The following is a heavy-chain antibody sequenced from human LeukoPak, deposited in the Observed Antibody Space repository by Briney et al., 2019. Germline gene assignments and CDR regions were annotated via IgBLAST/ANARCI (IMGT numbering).Heavy chain of an antibody. Sequence: GGSLRLSCAASGFTFSSYEMNWVRQAPGKGLEWVSYISSSGSTIYYADSVKGRFTISRDNAKNSLYLQMNSLRAEDTAVYYCARARFGELEPWGQGTLVTVSS. CDR1: GFTFSSYE. D-gene: IGHD3-10*01. J-gene: IGHJ5*02. V-gene: IGHV3-48*03. CDR3: ARARFGELEP. CDR2: ISSSGSTI.